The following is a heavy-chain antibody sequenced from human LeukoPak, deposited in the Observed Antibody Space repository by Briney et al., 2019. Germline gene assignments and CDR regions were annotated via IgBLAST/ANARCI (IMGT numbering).Heavy chain of an antibody. V-gene: IGHV4-59*01. J-gene: IGHJ6*02. CDR2: IYYSGST. CDR1: GGSFSTSY. CDR3: ARGERGYSYGKGGYYYGMDV. Sequence: SETPSLTCTVSGGSFSTSYWSWIRQFPGKGLEWIGYIYYSGSTNYNPSLQSRVTISVDTSKNQFSLKLSSVTVADTAVYYCARGERGYSYGKGGYYYGMDVWGQGTTVTVSS. D-gene: IGHD5-18*01.